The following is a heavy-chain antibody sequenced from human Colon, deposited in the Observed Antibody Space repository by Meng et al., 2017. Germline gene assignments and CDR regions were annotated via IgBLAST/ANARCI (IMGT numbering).Heavy chain of an antibody. Sequence: LQAWGPARGSPSATRSLRCTVSGGSVSSGSYYWRWIRQPSGKRLGWIGYIYYTGSNNYNPSLTRRVTISVDTYKNQYSLELSSMTAADMAVYYCARGPLDYWGQGTLVTVSS. V-gene: IGHV4-61*01. J-gene: IGHJ4*02. CDR1: GGSVSSGSYY. CDR2: IYYTGSN. CDR3: ARGPLDY.